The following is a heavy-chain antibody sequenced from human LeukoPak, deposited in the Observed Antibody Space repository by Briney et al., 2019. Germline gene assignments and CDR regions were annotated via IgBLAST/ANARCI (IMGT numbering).Heavy chain of an antibody. D-gene: IGHD3-16*01. Sequence: PGGSLRLSCAAPGFTVTGSYMTWVRQALGKGLEWVSIIYRGGGTSYANSVRGRFTVSRDNSKNTLYLQMNSLRAEDTAVYYCARGASPDVWGKGTTVTVSS. CDR2: IYRGGGT. J-gene: IGHJ6*04. CDR1: GFTVTGSY. V-gene: IGHV3-53*01. CDR3: ARGASPDV.